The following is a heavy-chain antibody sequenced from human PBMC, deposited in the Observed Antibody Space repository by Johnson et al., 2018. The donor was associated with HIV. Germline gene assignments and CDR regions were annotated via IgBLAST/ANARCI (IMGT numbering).Heavy chain of an antibody. Sequence: MQLVESGGGVVQPGRSLRLSCAASGFTFSSYAMHWVRQAPGKGLELVAVISYDGSNKYYADSVEGRFTISRDNSKNTLYLQMNSLRAEDTAVYYCASLGLDLLVKAPLSVVFDAFDIWGQGTMVTVSS. CDR2: ISYDGSNK. D-gene: IGHD3-16*01. CDR1: GFTFSSYA. CDR3: ASLGLDLLVKAPLSVVFDAFDI. V-gene: IGHV3-30-3*01. J-gene: IGHJ3*02.